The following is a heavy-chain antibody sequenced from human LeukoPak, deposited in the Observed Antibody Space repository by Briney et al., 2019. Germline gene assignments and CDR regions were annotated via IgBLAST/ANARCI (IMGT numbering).Heavy chain of an antibody. CDR2: IKSKTDGGTT. CDR1: GFTFSNAW. D-gene: IGHD6-19*01. Sequence: GGSLRLSCAGSGFTFSNAWMSWVRQAPGKGLEWVGRIKSKTDGGTTDYAAPVKGRFTISRDDSKNTLYLQMNSLKTEDTAVYYCTTSSGWYKSLDYWGQGTLVTVSS. CDR3: TTSSGWYKSLDY. V-gene: IGHV3-15*01. J-gene: IGHJ4*02.